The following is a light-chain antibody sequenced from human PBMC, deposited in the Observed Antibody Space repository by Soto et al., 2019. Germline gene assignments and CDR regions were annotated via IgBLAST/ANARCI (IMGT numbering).Light chain of an antibody. CDR1: QSVSNNY. CDR2: DAS. Sequence: EIVLTQSPGTLSLSPGERATLSCRASQSVSNNYLAWYQQKPGQAPRLLIYDASSRATGIPDRFSGSGSGTDFTLTISRLEPEDFAVYYCQQYGDSPWTFGQGTKVDI. CDR3: QQYGDSPWT. V-gene: IGKV3-20*01. J-gene: IGKJ1*01.